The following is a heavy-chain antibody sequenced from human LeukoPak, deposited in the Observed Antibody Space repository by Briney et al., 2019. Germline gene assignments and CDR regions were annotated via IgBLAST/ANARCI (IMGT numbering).Heavy chain of an antibody. D-gene: IGHD3-10*01. V-gene: IGHV3-33*01. CDR2: IWYDGSNK. Sequence: PGGSLRLSCAASGFTFSSYGMHWVRQAPGKGLEWVAVIWYDGSNKYYADSVKGRFTISRDNSKNTLYLQMNSLRAEDTAVYYCARDPTLPQLLWFGGFDPWGQGTLVTVSS. CDR3: ARDPTLPQLLWFGGFDP. J-gene: IGHJ5*02. CDR1: GFTFSSYG.